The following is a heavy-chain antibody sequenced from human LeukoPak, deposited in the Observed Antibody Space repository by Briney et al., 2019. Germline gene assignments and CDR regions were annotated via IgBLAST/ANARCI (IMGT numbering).Heavy chain of an antibody. D-gene: IGHD4-17*01. CDR1: GYSISSGYY. Sequence: SETLSLTCTVSGYSISSGYYWGWIRQPPGKGLEWIGSIYHSGSTYYNPSLKSRVTISVDTSKNQFSLKLSSVTAADTAVYYCARDYGDYDKSFDYWGQGTLVTVSS. V-gene: IGHV4-38-2*02. J-gene: IGHJ4*02. CDR3: ARDYGDYDKSFDY. CDR2: IYHSGST.